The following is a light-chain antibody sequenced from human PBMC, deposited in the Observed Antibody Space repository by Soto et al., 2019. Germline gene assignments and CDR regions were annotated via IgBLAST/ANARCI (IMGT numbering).Light chain of an antibody. J-gene: IGKJ2*01. CDR3: QQSYSALMYT. CDR1: QSVSSN. V-gene: IGKV3D-15*01. Sequence: EIVMTQSPATLSVSPWERATLSCRASQSVSSNLAWYQQKPGQAPRLLIYGASSRATGIPDRFSASGSGTDFTLTINTLQPEDFATYYCQQSYSALMYTFGQGTKVDIK. CDR2: GAS.